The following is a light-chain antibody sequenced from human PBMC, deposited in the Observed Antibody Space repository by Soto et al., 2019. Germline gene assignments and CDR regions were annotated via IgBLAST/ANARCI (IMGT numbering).Light chain of an antibody. J-gene: IGKJ5*01. CDR3: QQYDILPIT. Sequence: DIQMTQSPSSLPASVGDRVTITCQASQDIRNYLNWYQHKPGKAPKLLIYDASSLETGVPSRFSGSGSGTDFTFTISSLQPEDIATYYCQQYDILPITFGQGTRLEI. CDR2: DAS. CDR1: QDIRNY. V-gene: IGKV1-33*01.